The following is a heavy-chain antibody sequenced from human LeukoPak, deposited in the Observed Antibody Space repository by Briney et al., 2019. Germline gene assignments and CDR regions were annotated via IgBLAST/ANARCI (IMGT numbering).Heavy chain of an antibody. CDR2: INPNSGGT. Sequence: SVKVSCKASGYTFTGYYMHWVRQAPGQGLEWMGWINPNSGGTNYAQKFQGKVTMTRDTSISTAYMELSRLRSDDTAVYYCAREPLALRSIAARPGYWFDPWGQGTLVTVSS. CDR3: AREPLALRSIAARPGYWFDP. CDR1: GYTFTGYY. V-gene: IGHV1-2*02. J-gene: IGHJ5*02. D-gene: IGHD6-6*01.